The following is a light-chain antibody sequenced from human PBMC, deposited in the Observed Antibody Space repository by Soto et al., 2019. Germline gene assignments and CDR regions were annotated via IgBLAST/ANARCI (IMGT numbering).Light chain of an antibody. CDR2: DVS. Sequence: QSVLTQPASVSGAPGQSITISCTGTSSDVGGYNYVSWYQQHPGKAPKLMIYDVSNRPSGVSNRFSGSKSSNTASLTISGLQAEDEADYYCSSYTSSSTLDVVFGGGTQLTVL. J-gene: IGLJ2*01. CDR3: SSYTSSSTLDVV. CDR1: SSDVGGYNY. V-gene: IGLV2-14*01.